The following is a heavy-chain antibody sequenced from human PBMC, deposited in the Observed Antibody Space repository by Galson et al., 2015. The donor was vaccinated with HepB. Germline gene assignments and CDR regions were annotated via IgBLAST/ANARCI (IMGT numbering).Heavy chain of an antibody. J-gene: IGHJ6*02. CDR1: GFTFSRYW. D-gene: IGHD2-2*01. V-gene: IGHV3-7*03. CDR3: ARDSPILAVPVAMRANYHYYYGMDV. Sequence: SLRLSCAASGFTFSRYWMNWVRQVPGKGLEWVANINQDGSERSYVGSVVGRFTISRDKAKNSLYLQMNSLRGEDTAVYYCARDSPILAVPVAMRANYHYYYGMDVWGQGTTVTVSS. CDR2: INQDGSER.